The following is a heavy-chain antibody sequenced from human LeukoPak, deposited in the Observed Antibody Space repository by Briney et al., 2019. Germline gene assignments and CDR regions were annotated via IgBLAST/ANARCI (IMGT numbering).Heavy chain of an antibody. CDR3: AKDDVGWFGELTWSDY. J-gene: IGHJ4*02. Sequence: PGGSLRLSCAASGFTFSNYAMSWVRQAPGKGLEWVSTISGSGGSTYYADSVKGRFTISRDNSKNTLYLQMNSLRAEDTAVYNCAKDDVGWFGELTWSDYWGQGTLVTVSP. CDR2: ISGSGGST. D-gene: IGHD3-10*01. CDR1: GFTFSNYA. V-gene: IGHV3-23*01.